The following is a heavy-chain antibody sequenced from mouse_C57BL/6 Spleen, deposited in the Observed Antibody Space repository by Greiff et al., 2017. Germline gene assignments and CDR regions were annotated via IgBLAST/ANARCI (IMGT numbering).Heavy chain of an antibody. D-gene: IGHD2-2*01. Sequence: EVQLQQSGAELVKPGASVKLSCTASGFNIKDYYMHWVKQRTEQGLEWIGRIDPEDGETKYAPNFQGKATITADTSSNTAYLQLSSLTSEDTAVYYCARSNYGYDGKFAYWGQGTLVTVSA. CDR3: ARSNYGYDGKFAY. CDR2: IDPEDGET. J-gene: IGHJ3*01. CDR1: GFNIKDYY. V-gene: IGHV14-2*01.